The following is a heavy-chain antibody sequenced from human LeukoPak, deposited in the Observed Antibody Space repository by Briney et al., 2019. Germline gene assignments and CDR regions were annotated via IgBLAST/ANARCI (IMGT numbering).Heavy chain of an antibody. CDR3: ARVRIPGYSSSWYFYYYYGMDV. CDR2: MNPNSGNT. D-gene: IGHD6-13*01. J-gene: IGHJ6*02. CDR1: GYTFTSYD. Sequence: ASVKVSCKASGYTFTSYDINWVRQATGQGLEWMGWMNPNSGNTGYAQKFQGRVTMTRNTSISTAYMELSSLRSEDTAVYYCARVRIPGYSSSWYFYYYYGMDVWGQGTTVTVSS. V-gene: IGHV1-8*01.